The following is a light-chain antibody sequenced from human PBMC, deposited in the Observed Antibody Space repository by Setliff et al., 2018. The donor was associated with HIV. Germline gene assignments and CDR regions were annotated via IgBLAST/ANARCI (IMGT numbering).Light chain of an antibody. CDR2: DVS. J-gene: IGLJ1*01. CDR1: SSDVGGYNY. V-gene: IGLV2-14*03. CDR3: SSYTSTSTLCV. Sequence: QSALTQPASVSGSPGQSITISCTGTSSDVGGYNYVSWYQQHPGKAPKLRIYDVSNRPSGVSNRFSGSKSGNTASLTISGLQAEDEADYYCSSYTSTSTLCVFGTGTKVT.